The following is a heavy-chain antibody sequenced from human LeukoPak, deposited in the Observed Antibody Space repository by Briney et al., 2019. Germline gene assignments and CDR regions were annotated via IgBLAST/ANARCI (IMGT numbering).Heavy chain of an antibody. J-gene: IGHJ4*02. CDR3: ARGVRAYYYDSSGYSADLDY. CDR1: GFTFSSYW. CDR2: INSDGSST. D-gene: IGHD3-22*01. Sequence: GGSLRLSCAASGFTFSSYWMHWVRQAPGKGLVWVSRINSDGSSTSYADSVKGRFTISRDNAKNTLYLQMNSLRAEDTAVYYCARGVRAYYYDSSGYSADLDYWGQGTLVTVSS. V-gene: IGHV3-74*01.